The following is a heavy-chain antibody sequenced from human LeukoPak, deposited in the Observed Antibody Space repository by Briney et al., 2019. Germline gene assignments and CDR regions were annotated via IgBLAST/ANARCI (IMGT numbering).Heavy chain of an antibody. CDR1: GFSFSCYA. J-gene: IGHJ4*02. V-gene: IGHV3-30*01. CDR3: ARDTDWFEITQYYLDL. CDR2: ISYGGSNK. Sequence: PGGSLRLSCAASGFSFSCYAMHWVRQAPGKGLEWVALISYGGSNKDYADSVKGRFTISRDNSKNTLYLHMNSLRAEDTAVYYCARDTDWFEITQYYLDLWGQGTLVTVSS. D-gene: IGHD3/OR15-3a*01.